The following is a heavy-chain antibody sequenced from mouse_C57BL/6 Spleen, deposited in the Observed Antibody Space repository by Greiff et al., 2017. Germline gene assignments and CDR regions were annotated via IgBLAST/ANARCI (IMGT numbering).Heavy chain of an antibody. CDR2: IYPGDGDT. V-gene: IGHV1-80*01. D-gene: IGHD1-1*01. J-gene: IGHJ3*01. CDR1: GYAFSSYW. CDR3: ARLYSGSSSVAY. Sequence: VQGVESGAELVKPGASVKISCKASGYAFSSYWMNWVKQRPGKGLEWIGQIYPGDGDTNYNGKFKGKATLTADKSSSTAYMQLSSLTSEDSAVYFCARLYSGSSSVAYWGQGTLVTVSA.